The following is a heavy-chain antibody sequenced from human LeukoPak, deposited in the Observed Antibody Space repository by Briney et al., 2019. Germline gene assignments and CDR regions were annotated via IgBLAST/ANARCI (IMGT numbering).Heavy chain of an antibody. J-gene: IGHJ4*02. CDR3: ARVGYSSGWYEGY. Sequence: PGGSLRLSCAASGFTFSSYSMNWVRQAPGKGLEWVSSISSSSSYIYYADSMKGRFTISRDNAKNSLYLQMNSLRAEDTAVYYCARVGYSSGWYEGYWGQGTLVTVSS. CDR2: ISSSSSYI. D-gene: IGHD6-19*01. V-gene: IGHV3-21*01. CDR1: GFTFSSYS.